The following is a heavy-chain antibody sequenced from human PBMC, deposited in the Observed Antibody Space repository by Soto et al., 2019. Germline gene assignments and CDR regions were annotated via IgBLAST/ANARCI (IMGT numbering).Heavy chain of an antibody. V-gene: IGHV4-39*01. Sequence: SETLSLTFTVSGGSISSSSYYWGWIRQPPGKGLEWIGSIYYSGSTYYNPSLKSRVTISVDTSKNQFSLKLSSVTAADTAVYYCVGNRRYCTNGVCTPYYYYMDVWGKGTTVTVSS. CDR2: IYYSGST. J-gene: IGHJ6*03. CDR1: GGSISSSSYY. CDR3: VGNRRYCTNGVCTPYYYYMDV. D-gene: IGHD2-8*01.